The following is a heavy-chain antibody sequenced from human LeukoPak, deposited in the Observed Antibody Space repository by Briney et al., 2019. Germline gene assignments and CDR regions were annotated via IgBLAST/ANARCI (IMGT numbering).Heavy chain of an antibody. J-gene: IGHJ4*02. V-gene: IGHV4-39*01. CDR1: GGSISNNNYY. D-gene: IGHD1-1*01. CDR2: IYYSGSP. Sequence: SETLSLTCTVSGGSISNNNYYWAWIRQPPGKGLECIGSIYYSGSPYYNPPLRSRVTISVDTSKNQFSLRLSSVTAADTAVYYCATWRTAKTGFDYWGQGTLVTVSS. CDR3: ATWRTAKTGFDY.